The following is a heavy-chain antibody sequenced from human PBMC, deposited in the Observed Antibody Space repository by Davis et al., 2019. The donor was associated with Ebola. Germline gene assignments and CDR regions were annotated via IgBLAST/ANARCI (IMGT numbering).Heavy chain of an antibody. J-gene: IGHJ5*02. CDR2: IYTSGST. CDR1: GGSISSYY. V-gene: IGHV4-4*07. D-gene: IGHD4-17*01. Sequence: PSETLSLTCTVSGGSISSYYWSWIRQPAGKGLEWIGRIYTSGSTNYNPSLKSRVTMSVDTSKNQFSLKLSSVTAADTAVYYCARLGFSYGDYGWFDPWGQGTLVTVSS. CDR3: ARLGFSYGDYGWFDP.